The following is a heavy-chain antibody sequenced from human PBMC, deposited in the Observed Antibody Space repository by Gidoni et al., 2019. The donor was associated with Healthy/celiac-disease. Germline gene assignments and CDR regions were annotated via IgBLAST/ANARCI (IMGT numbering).Heavy chain of an antibody. CDR3: ASLGGYYYGSGNFDY. V-gene: IGHV4-34*01. Sequence: VQLQQWGAGLVKPAETVSITCGAYGRSFSGYYWSWISQPPGKGREWIGEINHNGWTNYNPSLNSRVTISVDTSKNQFSLKLSSVTAADTAVYYCASLGGYYYGSGNFDYWGQGTLVTVSS. J-gene: IGHJ4*02. CDR2: INHNGWT. D-gene: IGHD3-10*01. CDR1: GRSFSGYY.